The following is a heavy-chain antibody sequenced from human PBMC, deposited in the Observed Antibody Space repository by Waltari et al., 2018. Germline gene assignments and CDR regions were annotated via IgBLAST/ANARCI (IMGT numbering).Heavy chain of an antibody. D-gene: IGHD2-2*01. CDR3: SRGSAETPPRYYFDY. CDR1: GGSFSGSY. CDR2: INHSGST. Sequence: QVQLQQWGAGLLKPSETLSLTCAVYGGSFSGSYWSWIRQPPGKGLEWIGVINHSGSTNYTPPLKGRVTISEKRPKNKFSLRLGLVTAADPPVNSWSRGSAETPPRYYFDYWGQGTLVTVSS. J-gene: IGHJ4*02. V-gene: IGHV4-34*01.